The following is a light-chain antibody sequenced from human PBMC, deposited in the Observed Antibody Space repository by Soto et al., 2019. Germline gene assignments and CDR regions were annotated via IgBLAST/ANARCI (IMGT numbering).Light chain of an antibody. V-gene: IGKV1-39*01. Sequence: DIKMPQSPSSLSASLGARVTITCRASQPISSYLNWYQQKPGKAPKLLLYAASSLQTGVPSRFSGSGSGTDFTLTISSLQPEDFATYYCQQSYSTPRTFGQGTKLEIK. CDR2: AAS. CDR3: QQSYSTPRT. J-gene: IGKJ2*01. CDR1: QPISSY.